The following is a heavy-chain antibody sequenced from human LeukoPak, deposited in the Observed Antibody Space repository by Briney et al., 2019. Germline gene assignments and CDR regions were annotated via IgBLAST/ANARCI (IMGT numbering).Heavy chain of an antibody. CDR3: ARGIRYLYSYAYYDY. J-gene: IGHJ4*02. CDR2: IKQDGSEK. V-gene: IGHV3-7*01. D-gene: IGHD3-16*01. CDR1: GFTFSSYW. Sequence: PGGSLRLSCAASGFTFSSYWMSWVRQAPGKGLEWVANIKQDGSEKYYVGSVRGRFTISRDNAKNSLYLQMNSLRAEDTAVYYCARGIRYLYSYAYYDYWGQGTLVTVSS.